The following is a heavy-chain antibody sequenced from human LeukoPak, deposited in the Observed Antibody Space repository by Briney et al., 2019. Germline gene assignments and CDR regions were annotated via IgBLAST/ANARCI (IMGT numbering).Heavy chain of an antibody. CDR1: GFTFSSYG. J-gene: IGHJ4*02. V-gene: IGHV3-7*02. CDR2: IKQDGSEK. CDR3: ADPRFDF. Sequence: GGSLRLSCAASGFTFSSYGMHWVRQAPGKGLEWVANIKQDGSEKYYGDSVKGRFTISRDNAKSTVSLQMNSLRAEDTAVYYCADPRFDFWGQGTLVTVSS.